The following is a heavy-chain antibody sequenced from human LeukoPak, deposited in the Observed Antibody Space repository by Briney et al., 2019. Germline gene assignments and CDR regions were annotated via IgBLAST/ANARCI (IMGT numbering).Heavy chain of an antibody. CDR3: AKMGVRTLLTDIVVGPTANDYLES. J-gene: IGHJ4*02. Sequence: ASVKASCKASGYTFTGYYMHWVRQAPGQGLEWMGWINPNSGGTNYAQKFQGRVTMTTDTSANTAYMELRSLRSDDTAVYYCAKMGVRTLLTDIVVGPTANDYLESWGQGTQVTVSS. CDR1: GYTFTGYY. V-gene: IGHV1-2*02. D-gene: IGHD2-2*01. CDR2: INPNSGGT.